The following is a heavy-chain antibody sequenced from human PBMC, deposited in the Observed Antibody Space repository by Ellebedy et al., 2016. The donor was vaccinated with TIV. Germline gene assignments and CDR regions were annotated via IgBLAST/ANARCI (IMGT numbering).Heavy chain of an antibody. CDR3: ARGQYSGYDVDSYFYFMDV. D-gene: IGHD5-12*01. CDR1: GGPISRYF. V-gene: IGHV4-59*01. CDR2: IYDSGST. Sequence: SETLSLTCTVSGGPISRYFWSWIRQSPGKGLEWIGYIYDSGSTNYNPSLKGRVAISVDTSQNHFSLNLYSVTAADTAVYYCARGQYSGYDVDSYFYFMDVWGKGTTVTVSS. J-gene: IGHJ6*03.